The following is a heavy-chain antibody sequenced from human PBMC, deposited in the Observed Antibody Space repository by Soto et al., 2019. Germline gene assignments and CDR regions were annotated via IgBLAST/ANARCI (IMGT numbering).Heavy chain of an antibody. J-gene: IGHJ6*02. V-gene: IGHV3-48*02. Sequence: GGSLRLSCAASGFTFSSYSMNWVRQAPGKGLEWVSCISSSSSTIYYADSVKGRFTISRDNAKNSLYLQMNSLRDEDTAVYYCARDRSSGWYEENYYYYGMDVWGQVTTVTVSS. CDR2: ISSSSSTI. CDR3: ARDRSSGWYEENYYYYGMDV. CDR1: GFTFSSYS. D-gene: IGHD6-19*01.